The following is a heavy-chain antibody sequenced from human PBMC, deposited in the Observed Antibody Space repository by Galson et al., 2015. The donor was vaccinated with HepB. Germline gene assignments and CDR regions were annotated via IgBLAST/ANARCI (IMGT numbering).Heavy chain of an antibody. Sequence: SLRLSCAASGFTFSSSWMTWVRQAPGKGLEWVANIKEDGSEGFYVDSVKGRFTISRDNARNSLYLQMNSLRAEDSAVYYCARYANLGYWGQGTQVTVSS. J-gene: IGHJ4*02. CDR1: GFTFSSSW. CDR3: ARYANLGY. V-gene: IGHV3-7*01. D-gene: IGHD3-16*01. CDR2: IKEDGSEG.